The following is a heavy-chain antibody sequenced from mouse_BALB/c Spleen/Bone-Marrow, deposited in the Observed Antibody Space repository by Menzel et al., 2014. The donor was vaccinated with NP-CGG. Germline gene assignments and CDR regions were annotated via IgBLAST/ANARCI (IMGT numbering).Heavy chain of an antibody. V-gene: IGHV1S81*02. CDR3: TREGAY. J-gene: IGHJ3*01. Sequence: LQQSGAELVKPGASVKLSCKASGYTFTSYYMYWVKQRPGQGLEWIGEINHSNGYTNFNEKFKSKATLTVDKSSSTAYMQLSSLTSEDSAVYYCTREGAYWGQGTLVTVFA. CDR2: INHSNGYT. CDR1: GYTFTSYY.